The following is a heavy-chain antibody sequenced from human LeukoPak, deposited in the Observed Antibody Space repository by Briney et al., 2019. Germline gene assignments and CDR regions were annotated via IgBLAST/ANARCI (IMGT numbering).Heavy chain of an antibody. Sequence: GGSLRLSCAASGFTFSAYAMHWVRQAPGKGLEWVAFISYDGSNKYFADSVKGRFTISRDNPKNTLYLQMNSLRAEDAAVYYCARRGGGNYPQYFEYWGQGTLVTVSS. CDR1: GFTFSAYA. J-gene: IGHJ4*02. CDR2: ISYDGSNK. V-gene: IGHV3-30*03. D-gene: IGHD1-7*01. CDR3: ARRGGGNYPQYFEY.